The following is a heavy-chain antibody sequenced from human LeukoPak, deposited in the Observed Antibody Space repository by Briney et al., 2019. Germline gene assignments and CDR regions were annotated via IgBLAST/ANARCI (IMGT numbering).Heavy chain of an antibody. CDR3: ARDELGYSSELGDY. Sequence: ASVKVSCKASGYTFTAYYMHWVRQAPGQGLEWMGWINPNSGGTNYAQKFQGRVTMTRDTSISTAYMELRSLRSDDTAVYYCARDELGYSSELGDYWGQGTLVTVSS. CDR1: GYTFTAYY. CDR2: INPNSGGT. V-gene: IGHV1-2*02. J-gene: IGHJ4*02. D-gene: IGHD6-25*01.